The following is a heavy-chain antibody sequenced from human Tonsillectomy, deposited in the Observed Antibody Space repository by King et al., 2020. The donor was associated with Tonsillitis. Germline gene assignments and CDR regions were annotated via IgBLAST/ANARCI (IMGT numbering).Heavy chain of an antibody. D-gene: IGHD2-15*01. J-gene: IGHJ6*02. CDR1: GGIYNNYG. Sequence: QLVQSGAEVKKPGSSLKVSCKASGGIYNNYGISWVRQAPGQGLEWMGGIIPIFGATNYAQKFQGRVTITADESTRTAYMELSSLRSDDTAVYYCARRGIINYGMDVWGQGTTVIVSS. V-gene: IGHV1-69*01. CDR3: ARRGIINYGMDV. CDR2: IIPIFGAT.